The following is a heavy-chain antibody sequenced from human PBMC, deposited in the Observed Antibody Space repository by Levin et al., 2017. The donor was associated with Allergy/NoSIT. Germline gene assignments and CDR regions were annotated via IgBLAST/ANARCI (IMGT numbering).Heavy chain of an antibody. Sequence: ASVKVSCKASGYTFTGYYMHWVRQAPGQGLEWMGRINPNSGGTNYAQKFQGRVTMTRDTSISTAYMELSRLRSDDTAVYYCARDFWLQNHVSFDYWGQGTLVTVSS. CDR3: ARDFWLQNHVSFDY. CDR2: INPNSGGT. D-gene: IGHD3-9*01. V-gene: IGHV1-2*06. CDR1: GYTFTGYY. J-gene: IGHJ4*02.